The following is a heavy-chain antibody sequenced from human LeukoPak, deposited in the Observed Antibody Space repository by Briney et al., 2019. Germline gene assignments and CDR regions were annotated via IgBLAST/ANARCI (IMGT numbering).Heavy chain of an antibody. D-gene: IGHD6-6*01. J-gene: IGHJ4*02. V-gene: IGHV4-59*01. CDR3: AGALTARHAFFY. CDR1: GGSISSYY. CDR2: VYYSGST. Sequence: SETLSLTCTVSGGSISSYYWSWIRQPPGKGLEWIGYVYYSGSTNYNPSLKSRVTISVDTSKNQFSLKLSSVTAADTAVYYCAGALTARHAFFYWGQGTLVTVSS.